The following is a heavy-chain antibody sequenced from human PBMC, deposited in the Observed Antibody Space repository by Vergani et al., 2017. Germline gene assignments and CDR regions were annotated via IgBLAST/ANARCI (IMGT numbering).Heavy chain of an antibody. CDR3: ARSRSSGWSYYYGMDV. V-gene: IGHV4-61*02. Sequence: QVQLQESGPGLVKPSQTLSLTCTVSGGSISSGSYYWSWIRQPAGKGLEWIGRIYTSGSTNYNPSLKSRVTISVDTSKNQFSLKLSSVTAADTAVYYSARSRSSGWSYYYGMDVWGQGTTVTVSS. CDR2: IYTSGST. D-gene: IGHD6-19*01. CDR1: GGSISSGSYY. J-gene: IGHJ6*02.